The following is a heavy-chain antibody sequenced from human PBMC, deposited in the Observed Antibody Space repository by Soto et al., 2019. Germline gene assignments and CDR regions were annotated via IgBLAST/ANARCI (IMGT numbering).Heavy chain of an antibody. CDR2: LWYDESKR. Sequence: QEQVVESGGGVVQPGRSLRLSCSASGFTLKNYNMNWVRQAPGKGLEWVAVLWYDESKRYYADSVKGRFTISRDSAKDTVCLQMNNLRVEDTALYYCARPVRPGLVGAKDVFDLWGQGAIVTVSS. CDR1: GFTLKNYN. J-gene: IGHJ3*01. V-gene: IGHV3-33*01. CDR3: ARPVRPGLVGAKDVFDL. D-gene: IGHD1-26*01.